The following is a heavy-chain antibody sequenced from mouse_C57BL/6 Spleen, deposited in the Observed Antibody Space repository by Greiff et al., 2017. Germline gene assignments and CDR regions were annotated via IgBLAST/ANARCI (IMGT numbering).Heavy chain of an antibody. J-gene: IGHJ2*01. CDR2: ISGGGGNT. CDR1: GFTFSSYT. CDR3: ARRGYDPYYFDY. D-gene: IGHD2-2*01. V-gene: IGHV5-9*01. Sequence: EVQRVESGGGLVKPGGSLKLSCAASGFTFSSYTMSWVRQTPEKRLEWVATISGGGGNTYYPDSVKGRFTISRDNAKNTLYLQMSSLRSEDTALYYCARRGYDPYYFDYWGQGTTLTVSS.